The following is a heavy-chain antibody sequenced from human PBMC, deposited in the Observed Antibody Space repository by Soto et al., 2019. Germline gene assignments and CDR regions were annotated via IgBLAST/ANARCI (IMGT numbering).Heavy chain of an antibody. Sequence: GASVKVSCKASGYTFTSYGINWVRQAPGRGLEWMGWINPGNGNTKYSQQFQGRVIIDRDTSASTAYMELSSLRSEDTAVYYCARGGYFDSSNYLAYWGLGTRVTSPQ. V-gene: IGHV1-3*01. D-gene: IGHD3-22*01. CDR1: GYTFTSYG. J-gene: IGHJ4*02. CDR2: INPGNGNT. CDR3: ARGGYFDSSNYLAY.